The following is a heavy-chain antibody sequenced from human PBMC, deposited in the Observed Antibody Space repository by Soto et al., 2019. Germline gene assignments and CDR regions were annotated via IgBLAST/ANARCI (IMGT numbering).Heavy chain of an antibody. CDR2: ISYDGSNK. CDR3: AKGRGIAAAGMNWYFDL. J-gene: IGHJ2*01. V-gene: IGHV3-30*18. D-gene: IGHD6-13*01. Sequence: PGGSLKLYCAASGFTCSSYGMHWVRQAPGKGLEWVAVISYDGSNKYYADSVKGRFTISRDNSKNTLYLQMNSLRAEDTAVYYCAKGRGIAAAGMNWYFDLWGRGTLVTVSS. CDR1: GFTCSSYG.